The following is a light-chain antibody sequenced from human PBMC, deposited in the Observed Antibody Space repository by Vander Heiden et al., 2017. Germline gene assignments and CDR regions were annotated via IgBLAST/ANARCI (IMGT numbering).Light chain of an antibody. CDR1: QSLLHSNGYNY. J-gene: IGKJ3*01. V-gene: IGKV2-28*01. CDR3: RQALQTPFT. Sequence: DIVMTQSPLSLPVTPGEPASISCRSSQSLLHSNGYNYLDWYLQKPGQSPQLLIYLGSNRASGVPDRFSGSGSGTDFTLKISREEAEDVGVYYCRQALQTPFTFGPGTKVDIK. CDR2: LGS.